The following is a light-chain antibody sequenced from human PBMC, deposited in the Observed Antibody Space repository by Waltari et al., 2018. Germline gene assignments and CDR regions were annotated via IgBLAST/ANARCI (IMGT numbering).Light chain of an antibody. V-gene: IGKV3-20*01. CDR3: QHYVRLPVT. CDR1: QSVGRT. Sequence: EIVLTQSPGTLSLSPGETATLSCRASQSVGRTLAWYQQKPGQAPRLLIYAASTRATGIPDRFSGSGSGTDFHLTISRVEPEDFAVYYCQHYVRLPVTFGQGTTVELK. CDR2: AAS. J-gene: IGKJ1*01.